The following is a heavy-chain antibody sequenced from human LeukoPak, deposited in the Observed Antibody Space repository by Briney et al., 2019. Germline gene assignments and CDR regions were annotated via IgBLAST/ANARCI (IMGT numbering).Heavy chain of an antibody. J-gene: IGHJ5*02. CDR2: INHSGST. CDR3: ARGGRYQLLFIRFDP. Sequence: PSETLSLTCAVYGGSFSGYYWSWIRQPPGKGLEWIGEINHSGSTNYNPSLKSRVTISVGTSKNQLSLKLSSVTAADTAVYYCARGGRYQLLFIRFDPWGQGTLVTVSS. CDR1: GGSFSGYY. V-gene: IGHV4-34*01. D-gene: IGHD2-2*01.